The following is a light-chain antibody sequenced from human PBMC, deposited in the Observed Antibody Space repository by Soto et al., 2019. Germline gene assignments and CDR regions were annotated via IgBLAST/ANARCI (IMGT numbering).Light chain of an antibody. CDR1: SSDVGSYNR. CDR2: EVS. J-gene: IGLJ2*01. CDR3: SSYTSSSTHVV. V-gene: IGLV2-18*02. Sequence: QSALTQPPSVSGSPGQSVTISCTGTSSDVGSYNRVSWYQQPPGTAPKLMIYEVSNRPSGVSDRFSGSKSGNTASLPISGLQAEDEADYYCSSYTSSSTHVVFGGGTQLTVL.